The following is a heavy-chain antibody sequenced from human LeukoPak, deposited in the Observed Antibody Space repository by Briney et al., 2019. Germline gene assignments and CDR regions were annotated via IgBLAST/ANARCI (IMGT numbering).Heavy chain of an antibody. CDR1: GFTFSNYA. V-gene: IGHV3-23*01. Sequence: GGSLRLSCAASGFTFSNYAMRWVRQAPGKGLEWVSGISGSGGGSVGGTYYADSVKGRFTISRDNSKNTLYPQMNSLRAEDTAVYYCAKDRLRAYYYDSSGYPDYWGQGTLVTVSS. CDR2: ISGSGGGSVGGT. J-gene: IGHJ4*02. D-gene: IGHD3-22*01. CDR3: AKDRLRAYYYDSSGYPDY.